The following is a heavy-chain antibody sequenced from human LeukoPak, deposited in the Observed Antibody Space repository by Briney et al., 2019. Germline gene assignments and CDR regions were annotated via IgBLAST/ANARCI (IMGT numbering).Heavy chain of an antibody. CDR1: GGTISSYY. J-gene: IGHJ3*02. D-gene: IGHD1-26*01. V-gene: IGHV4-59*01. CDR3: ARDRRRDLLHAFDI. Sequence: SETLSLACTVSGGTISSYYWSWIRQPPGKGLEWIAYIDYSGSTNYNPSLKSRVTISVDASKNQFSLKLSSVTAADTAVYYCARDRRRDLLHAFDIWGQGTMVTVSS. CDR2: IDYSGST.